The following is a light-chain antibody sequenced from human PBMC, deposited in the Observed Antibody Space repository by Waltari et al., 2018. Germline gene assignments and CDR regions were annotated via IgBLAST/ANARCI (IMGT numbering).Light chain of an antibody. CDR3: SSYAGDNVVL. Sequence: QSALTQPPSASGSPGQSVTISCTGTSSDVGRYDFVSWYQQHPGKAPTLIIFEVNSRASGVPDGFSGSKSGSTASRTVSGLEAADEADYYCSSYAGDNVVLFGGGTKLTVL. CDR1: SSDVGRYDF. CDR2: EVN. V-gene: IGLV2-8*01. J-gene: IGLJ2*01.